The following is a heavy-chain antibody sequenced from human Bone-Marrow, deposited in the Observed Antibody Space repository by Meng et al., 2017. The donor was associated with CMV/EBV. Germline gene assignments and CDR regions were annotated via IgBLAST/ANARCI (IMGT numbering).Heavy chain of an antibody. J-gene: IGHJ6*02. Sequence: ASVKVSCKASGYTFTGYYMHWVRQAPGQGLEWMGWINPNSGGTNYAQKFQGRVTMTRDTSISTAYMELSRLRSDDTALYYCARDGLIWFGELLGTNFDYYYGMDVWGQGTTLTVSS. CDR1: GYTFTGYY. CDR3: ARDGLIWFGELLGTNFDYYYGMDV. V-gene: IGHV1-2*02. D-gene: IGHD3-10*01. CDR2: INPNSGGT.